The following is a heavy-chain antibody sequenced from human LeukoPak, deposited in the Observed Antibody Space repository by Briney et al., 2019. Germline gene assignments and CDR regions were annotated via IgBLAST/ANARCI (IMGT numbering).Heavy chain of an antibody. D-gene: IGHD3-16*01. CDR1: GFTFSSYW. Sequence: GGSLRLSCAASGFTFSSYWMSWARQAPGKGLEWVAIIKEDRNVKYYVDSVKGRFTISRDNAENSLYLQMNSLRAEDTAVYYCATGRGDYWGQGTLVTVSS. CDR3: ATGRGDY. J-gene: IGHJ4*02. CDR2: IKEDRNVK. V-gene: IGHV3-7*01.